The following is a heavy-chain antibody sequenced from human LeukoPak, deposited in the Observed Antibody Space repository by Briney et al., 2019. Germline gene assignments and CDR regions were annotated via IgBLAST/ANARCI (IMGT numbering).Heavy chain of an antibody. CDR2: ISSGSSTI. CDR1: GFTFSSYS. Sequence: QPGGSLRLSCAASGFTFSSYSMNWVRQAPGKGLEWVSYISSGSSTIYYADSVKGRFTISRDNAKSSLYLQMNSLRADDTAVYYCARGSASSGGTCYDYWGQGSLVTVSS. V-gene: IGHV3-48*04. CDR3: ARGSASSGGTCYDY. D-gene: IGHD2-15*01. J-gene: IGHJ4*02.